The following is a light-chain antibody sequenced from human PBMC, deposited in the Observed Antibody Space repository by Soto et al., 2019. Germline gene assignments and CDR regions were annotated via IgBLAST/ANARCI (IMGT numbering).Light chain of an antibody. CDR1: QSVSSSY. CDR2: GAS. CDR3: QQYGSSQT. J-gene: IGKJ4*01. Sequence: IVLTQSLETLSLSPGERATLSCRASQSVSSSYLAWYQQKPGQAPRLLIYGASSRATGIPDRFSGSGSGTDFTLTISRLEPEDFAVYYCQQYGSSQTFGGGTKVDIK. V-gene: IGKV3-20*01.